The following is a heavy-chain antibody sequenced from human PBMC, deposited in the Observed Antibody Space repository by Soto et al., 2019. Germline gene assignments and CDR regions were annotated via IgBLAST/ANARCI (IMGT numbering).Heavy chain of an antibody. J-gene: IGHJ5*02. D-gene: IGHD4-4*01. CDR3: AGVWTVYADFLFWFAP. CDR1: GGSISSNNYY. V-gene: IGHV4-39*01. Sequence: PSETLSLTCFVSGGSISSNNYYWGWIRQPPGKGLEWIGSMSYSRSTYYNPSLKSRVTISVDTSKNQFSLKLSSVTAADTAVYYCAGVWTVYADFLFWFAPWGQGTMVTGSS. CDR2: MSYSRST.